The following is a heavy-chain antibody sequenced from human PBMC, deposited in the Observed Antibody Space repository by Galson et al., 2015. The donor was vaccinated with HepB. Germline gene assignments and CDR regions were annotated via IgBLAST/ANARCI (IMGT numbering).Heavy chain of an antibody. V-gene: IGHV1-18*04. D-gene: IGHD5-18*01. CDR2: ISAYNGNT. CDR3: ARERGGYSYGLKRGDAFDI. CDR1: GYTFTSYG. J-gene: IGHJ3*02. Sequence: SVKVSCKASGYTFTSYGISWVRQAPGQGLEWMGWISAYNGNTNYAQKLQGRVTMTTDTSTSTAYMELRSLRSDDTAVYYCARERGGYSYGLKRGDAFDIWGQGTMVTVSS.